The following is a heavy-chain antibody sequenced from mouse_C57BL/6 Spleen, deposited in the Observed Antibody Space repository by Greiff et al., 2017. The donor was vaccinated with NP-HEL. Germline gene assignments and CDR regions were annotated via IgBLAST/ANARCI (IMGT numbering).Heavy chain of an antibody. CDR1: GYTFTDHT. CDR2: IYPRDGST. CDR3: ARERYYGSSYSSYFDY. Sequence: VQLQESDAELVKPGASVKISCKVSGYTFTDHTIHWMKQRPEQGLEWIGYIYPRDGSTKYNEKFKGKATLTADKSSSTAYMQLNSLTSEDSAVYFCARERYYGSSYSSYFDYWGQGTTLTVSS. D-gene: IGHD1-1*01. J-gene: IGHJ2*01. V-gene: IGHV1-78*01.